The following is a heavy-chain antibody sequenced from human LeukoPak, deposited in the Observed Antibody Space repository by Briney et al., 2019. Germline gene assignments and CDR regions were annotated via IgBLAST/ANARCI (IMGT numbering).Heavy chain of an antibody. CDR3: ARVGSSGWHPGFDY. D-gene: IGHD6-19*01. V-gene: IGHV4-34*01. J-gene: IGHJ4*02. CDR2: INHSGST. CDR1: GGSFSAYY. Sequence: SETLSLICAVYGGSFSAYYWSWIRQPPGKGLEWIGEINHSGSTNYNPSLKSRVTISVDTSKNQFSLKLSSVTAADTAVYYCARVGSSGWHPGFDYWGQGTLVTVSS.